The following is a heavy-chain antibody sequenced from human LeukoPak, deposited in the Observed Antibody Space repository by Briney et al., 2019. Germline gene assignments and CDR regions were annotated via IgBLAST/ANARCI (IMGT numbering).Heavy chain of an antibody. J-gene: IGHJ5*02. CDR1: GFTFGSYA. V-gene: IGHV3-53*01. CDR3: ARVGSSGWYPNWFDP. Sequence: SGGSLTLSCAASGFTFGSYAMGWVRQAPGKGLEWVSVIYSGGSTYYADSVKGRFTISRDNSKNTLYLQMNSLRAEDTAVYYCARVGSSGWYPNWFDPWGQGTLVTVSS. D-gene: IGHD6-19*01. CDR2: IYSGGST.